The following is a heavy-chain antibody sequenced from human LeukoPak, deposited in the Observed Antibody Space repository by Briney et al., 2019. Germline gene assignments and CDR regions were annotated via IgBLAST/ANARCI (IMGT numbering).Heavy chain of an antibody. CDR2: IKSDGTIT. CDR1: GFTLSSYW. J-gene: IGHJ6*02. V-gene: IGHV3-74*03. Sequence: PGGSLRLSCAASGFTLSSYWMHWVRQAPGKGPVWVSGIKSDGTITTYADSVMGRFTISRDNAKNTLYLQMNSLGAEDTAMYYCARACGMDVWGQGTTVTVSS. CDR3: ARACGMDV.